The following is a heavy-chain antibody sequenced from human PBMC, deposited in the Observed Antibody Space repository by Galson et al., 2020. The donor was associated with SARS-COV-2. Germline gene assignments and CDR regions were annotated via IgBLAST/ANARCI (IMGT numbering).Heavy chain of an antibody. J-gene: IGHJ4*02. D-gene: IGHD2-21*02. V-gene: IGHV4-4*07. CDR3: ARDPGGDHNIYFDS. CDR1: GDSISNHY. CDR2: VFVTGDT. Sequence: PSETLSLTCTVSGDSISNHYWNWIRQPAGKGLEWIGRVFVTGDTNYNPSLRSRVTLSVDRSRNQFSLNVRSVTAADTAIYYCARDPGGDHNIYFDSWGQGTLVTVSS.